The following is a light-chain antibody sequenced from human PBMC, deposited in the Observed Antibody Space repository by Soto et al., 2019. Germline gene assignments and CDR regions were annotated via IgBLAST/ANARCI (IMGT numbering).Light chain of an antibody. CDR1: SSDIGAYNF. CDR3: TSWTTSTTMI. J-gene: IGLJ2*01. CDR2: DVN. Sequence: QSVLTQPASVSGSPGQSITISCTGTSSDIGAYNFVSWYQQHPGKAPKLMFYDVNIRPSGVSNRFSGSKSGNTASLTISGLQAEDEADYYCTSWTTSTTMIFGGGTRSPS. V-gene: IGLV2-14*03.